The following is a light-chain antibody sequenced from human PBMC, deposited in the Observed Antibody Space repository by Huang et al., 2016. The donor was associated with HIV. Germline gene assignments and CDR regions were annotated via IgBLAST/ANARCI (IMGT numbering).Light chain of an antibody. CDR3: QQYNNWHLT. J-gene: IGKJ4*01. V-gene: IGKV3-15*01. Sequence: IVMTQTPATLPVSPGGRATLSCRAIQSVSSNLAWYQQKPGQAPRLIIYGSTTRATGVPARFSGSGSGTDFTLTINSLQSEDFGIYYCQQYNNWHLTFGGGTRV. CDR1: QSVSSN. CDR2: GST.